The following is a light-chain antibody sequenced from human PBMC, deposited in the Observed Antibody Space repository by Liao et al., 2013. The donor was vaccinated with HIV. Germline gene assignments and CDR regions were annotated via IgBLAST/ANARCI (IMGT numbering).Light chain of an antibody. Sequence: SYELTQPPSVSVSPGQTASITCSGDKLGNKYACWYQRKPGQSPVLVIYHDTKRPSGIPERFSGSNSGNTATLTISRVEAGDEADYYCQVWDSSSDQGYVFGTGTKVTVL. J-gene: IGLJ1*01. CDR1: KLGNKY. CDR2: HDT. CDR3: QVWDSSSDQGYV. V-gene: IGLV3-1*01.